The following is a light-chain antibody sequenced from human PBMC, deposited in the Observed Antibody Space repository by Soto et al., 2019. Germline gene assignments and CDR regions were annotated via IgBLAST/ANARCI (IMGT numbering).Light chain of an antibody. CDR3: QQYNSYSPIN. J-gene: IGKJ5*01. CDR1: QSITTW. CDR2: DVS. V-gene: IGKV1-5*01. Sequence: DIQMTQSPSTVSAYVGDSVTITCRASQSITTWLAWYQQRPGKAPKLLIYDVSSLQSGVPSRFSGSGSGTDFTLTISSLQPDDFATYYCQQYNSYSPINFGQGTRLEIK.